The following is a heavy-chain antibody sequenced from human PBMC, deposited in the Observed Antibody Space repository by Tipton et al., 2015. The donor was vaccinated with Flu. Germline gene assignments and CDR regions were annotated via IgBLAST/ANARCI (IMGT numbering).Heavy chain of an antibody. D-gene: IGHD3-3*01. CDR2: IYHSGGT. Sequence: TLSLTCTVSGYSISSGYYWGWIRQPPGKGLEWIGSIYHSGGTYYNPSLKSRVTISVDTSKNQFSLKLSSVTAADTAVYYCARDQGAEVYYDFWSGYYSDYFDYWGQGTLVTVSS. CDR3: ARDQGAEVYYDFWSGYYSDYFDY. J-gene: IGHJ4*02. CDR1: GYSISSGYY. V-gene: IGHV4-38-2*02.